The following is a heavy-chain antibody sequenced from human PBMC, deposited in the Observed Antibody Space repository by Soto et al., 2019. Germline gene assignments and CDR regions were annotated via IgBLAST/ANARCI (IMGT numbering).Heavy chain of an antibody. Sequence: QVHLVESGGGVVQPGTSLRVSCVGSGVTFRSYVIHWVRQAPGKWLEWVALTSYDGSEKYYDDSVRGRFTISRDNSRNTVDLQMDSLRHEDTALYYCARWGTTGGLDVWGQGTLVAVSS. V-gene: IGHV3-30*19. D-gene: IGHD3-16*01. CDR2: TSYDGSEK. CDR1: GVTFRSYV. J-gene: IGHJ4*02. CDR3: ARWGTTGGLDV.